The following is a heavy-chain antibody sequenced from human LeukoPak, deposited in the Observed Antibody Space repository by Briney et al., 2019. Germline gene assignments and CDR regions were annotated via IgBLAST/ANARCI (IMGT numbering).Heavy chain of an antibody. D-gene: IGHD3-22*01. J-gene: IGHJ4*02. V-gene: IGHV4-34*01. CDR1: GGSFSGYC. CDR3: ARVRLIYDSSGYYYDYFDY. Sequence: PSETLSLTCAVYGGSFSGYCWSWIRQPPGKGLEWIGEINHSGSTNYNPSLKSRVTISVDTSKNQFSLKLSSVTAADTAVYYCARVRLIYDSSGYYYDYFDYWGQGTLVTVSS. CDR2: INHSGST.